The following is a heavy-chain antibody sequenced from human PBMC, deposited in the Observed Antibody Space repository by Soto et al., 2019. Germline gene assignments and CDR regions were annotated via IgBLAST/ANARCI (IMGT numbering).Heavy chain of an antibody. CDR1: GGSISSYY. CDR2: IYYSGST. Sequence: QVQLQESGPGLVKPSETLSLTCTVSGGSISSYYWSWIRQPPGKGLEWIGYIYYSGSTNYNPSLKSRVTISVDTSKNQFSLKLSSVTAADTAVYYCARHRLGRGDYSYYGMDVWGQGTTVTVSS. CDR3: ARHRLGRGDYSYYGMDV. J-gene: IGHJ6*02. V-gene: IGHV4-59*01. D-gene: IGHD1-26*01.